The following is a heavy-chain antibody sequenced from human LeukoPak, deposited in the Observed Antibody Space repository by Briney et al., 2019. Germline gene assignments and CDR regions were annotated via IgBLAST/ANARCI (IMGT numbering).Heavy chain of an antibody. Sequence: PGGSLRLSCAASGFTFSSYSMNWVRQAPGKGLEWVSYISSRSSTIYYADSVKGRFTISRDNAKNSLYLQMSSLRDEDTAVYYCARGDTSLQRNDALDIWGQGTMVSVSS. CDR3: ARGDTSLQRNDALDI. CDR1: GFTFSSYS. V-gene: IGHV3-48*02. CDR2: ISSRSSTI. D-gene: IGHD2/OR15-2a*01. J-gene: IGHJ3*02.